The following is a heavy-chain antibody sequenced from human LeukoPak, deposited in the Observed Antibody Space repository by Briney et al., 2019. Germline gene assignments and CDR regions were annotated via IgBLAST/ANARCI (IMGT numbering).Heavy chain of an antibody. Sequence: SETLSLTCTVSGGSISSYYRSWIRQPPGKGLEWIGYIYYSGSTNYNPSLKSRVTISVDTSKNQFSLKLSSVTAADTAVYYCARMVSYDYVWGSYRFGPFDYWGQGTLVTVSS. CDR1: GGSISSYY. J-gene: IGHJ4*02. CDR2: IYYSGST. V-gene: IGHV4-59*01. D-gene: IGHD3-16*02. CDR3: ARMVSYDYVWGSYRFGPFDY.